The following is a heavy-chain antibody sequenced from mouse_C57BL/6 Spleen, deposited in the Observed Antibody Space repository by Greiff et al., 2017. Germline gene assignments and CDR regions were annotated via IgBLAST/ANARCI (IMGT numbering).Heavy chain of an antibody. V-gene: IGHV1-54*01. CDR3: ARWGYIYYAMDY. D-gene: IGHD3-1*01. Sequence: QVQLLQSGAELVRPGTSVKVSCKASGYAFTNYLIEWVKQRPGQGLEWIGVINPGSGGTNYNEKVKGKATLTADKSSSPAYMQLSSLTSEDSAVYFCARWGYIYYAMDYWGQGTSVTVSS. CDR2: INPGSGGT. CDR1: GYAFTNYL. J-gene: IGHJ4*01.